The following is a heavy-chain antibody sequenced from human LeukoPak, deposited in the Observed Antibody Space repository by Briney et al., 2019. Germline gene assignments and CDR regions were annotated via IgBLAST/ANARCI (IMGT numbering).Heavy chain of an antibody. CDR1: GYSISSGYY. J-gene: IGHJ5*02. Sequence: SETLSLTCAVSGYSISSGYYWGWIRQPPGKGLEWIGSIYHSGSTYYSPSLKSRVTISVDTSKNQFSLKLSSVTAADTAVYYCARSDCSSTSCYSPALAWFDPWGQGTLVTVSS. CDR2: IYHSGST. D-gene: IGHD2-2*01. V-gene: IGHV4-38-2*01. CDR3: ARSDCSSTSCYSPALAWFDP.